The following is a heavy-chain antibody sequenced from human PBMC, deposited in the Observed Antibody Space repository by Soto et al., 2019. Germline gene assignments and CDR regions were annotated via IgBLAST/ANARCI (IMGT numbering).Heavy chain of an antibody. CDR1: GFTFSSYG. CDR3: AKDKEPWAHGYFDY. D-gene: IGHD1-1*01. Sequence: PGGSLRLSCAASGFTFSSYGMHWVRQAPGKGLEWVAVISYDGSNKYYADSVKGRFTISRDNSKNTLYLQMNSLRAEDTAVYYCAKDKEPWAHGYFDYWGQGTLVTVSS. J-gene: IGHJ4*02. CDR2: ISYDGSNK. V-gene: IGHV3-30*18.